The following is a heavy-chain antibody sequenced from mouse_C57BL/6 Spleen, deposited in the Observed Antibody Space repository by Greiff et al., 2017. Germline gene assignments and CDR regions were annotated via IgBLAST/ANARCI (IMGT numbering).Heavy chain of an antibody. CDR1: GFNIKDYY. J-gene: IGHJ2*01. CDR3: TCYGNYVY. V-gene: IGHV14-1*01. Sequence: VQLQQSGAELVRPGASVKLSCTASGFNIKDYYMHWVKQRPEQGLEWIGRIDPDDGDTEYAPKFQGKATMTADTSSNTAYLQLSNVTSEDTAVYYCTCYGNYVYWGQGTTLTVSS. D-gene: IGHD2-1*01. CDR2: IDPDDGDT.